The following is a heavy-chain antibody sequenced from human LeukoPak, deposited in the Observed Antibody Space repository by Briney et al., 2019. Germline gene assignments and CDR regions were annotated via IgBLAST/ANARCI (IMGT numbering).Heavy chain of an antibody. V-gene: IGHV3-53*01. J-gene: IGHJ4*02. Sequence: GGSLRLSCAASGFTVSSNYMSWVRQAPGKGLEWVSVIYSGGSTYYADSVKGRFTISRDNAKNSLYLQMNSLRAEDTAVYYCATVGSSWYQNDYWGQGTLVTVSS. CDR1: GFTVSSNY. D-gene: IGHD6-13*01. CDR2: IYSGGST. CDR3: ATVGSSWYQNDY.